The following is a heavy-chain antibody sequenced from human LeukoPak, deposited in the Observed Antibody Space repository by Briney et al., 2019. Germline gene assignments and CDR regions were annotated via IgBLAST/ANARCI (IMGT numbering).Heavy chain of an antibody. V-gene: IGHV1-46*01. D-gene: IGHD1-20*01. CDR2: INPSGGST. CDR3: ARSIGISGTDH. CDR1: GYTFINYY. J-gene: IGHJ1*01. Sequence: ASVKVSCKASGYTFINYYIHWVRQAPGQGLEWMGIINPSGGSTSYAQKFQGRVTMTRATSTSTVYMELSSLKPDAAAVYYCARSIGISGTDHWGQGTLVTVSS.